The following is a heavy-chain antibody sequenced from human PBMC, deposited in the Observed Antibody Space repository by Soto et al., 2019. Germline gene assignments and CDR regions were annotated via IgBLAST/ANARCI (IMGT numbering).Heavy chain of an antibody. V-gene: IGHV4-31*02. J-gene: IGHJ4*02. CDR1: GGSISSGGYY. Sequence: QVQLQESGPGLVKPSQTLSLTCTVSGGSISSGGYYWSWIRQHPGKGLEWIGYIYYSGSAYYNPSLKSRVTISVDTSKNQYPLKRSSVTAADTAVYYCVEVRGTVTHNWGQGTLVTVSS. CDR2: IYYSGSA. CDR3: VEVRGTVTHN. D-gene: IGHD4-17*01.